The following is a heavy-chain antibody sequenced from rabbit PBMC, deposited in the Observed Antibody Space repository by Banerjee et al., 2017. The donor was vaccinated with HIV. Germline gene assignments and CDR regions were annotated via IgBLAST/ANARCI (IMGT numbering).Heavy chain of an antibody. J-gene: IGHJ4*01. D-gene: IGHD1-1*01. V-gene: IGHV1S45*01. CDR1: GFSFSSTYW. Sequence: QEQLEESGGHLVKPEGPPTLTCTASGFSFSSTYWICWVRQAPGKGPEWIACIDAGSTGNTYYVSWAKGRFTISRTSSTTVTLQMTSLTAADTATYFCARSTSGYDIGDLWGPGTLVTDS. CDR3: ARSTSGYDIGDL. CDR2: IDAGSTGNT.